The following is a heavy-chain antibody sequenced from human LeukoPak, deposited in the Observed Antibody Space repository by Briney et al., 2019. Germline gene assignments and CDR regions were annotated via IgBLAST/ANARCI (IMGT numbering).Heavy chain of an antibody. CDR2: INHSGST. CDR3: ARGGHMVRGVIIASRRLDP. J-gene: IGHJ5*02. D-gene: IGHD3-10*01. Sequence: PSETLSLTCAVYGGSFSGYYWSWIRQPPGKGLEWIGEINHSGSTNYNPSLKSRVAISVDTSKNQFSLKLSSVTAADTAVYYCARGGHMVRGVIIASRRLDPWGQGTLVTVSS. CDR1: GGSFSGYY. V-gene: IGHV4-34*01.